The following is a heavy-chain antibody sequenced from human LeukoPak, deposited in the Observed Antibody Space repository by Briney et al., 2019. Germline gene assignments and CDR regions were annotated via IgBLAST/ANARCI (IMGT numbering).Heavy chain of an antibody. CDR3: ARGFLGCSGGSCYNWFDP. CDR2: IYYSGST. D-gene: IGHD2-15*01. J-gene: IGHJ5*02. V-gene: IGHV4-39*07. CDR1: GGSISSSSYY. Sequence: PSETLSLTCTVSGGSISSSSYYWGWIRQPPGTGLEWIGSIYYSGSTYYNPSLKSRVTISVDTSKNQFSLKLSSVTAADTAVYYCARGFLGCSGGSCYNWFDPWGQGTLVTVSS.